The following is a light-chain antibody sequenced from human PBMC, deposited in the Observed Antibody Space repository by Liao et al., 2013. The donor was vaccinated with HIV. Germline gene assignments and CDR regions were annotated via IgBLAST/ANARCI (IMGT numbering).Light chain of an antibody. J-gene: IGLJ2*01. CDR1: NIGSKR. CDR3: QVWDSNHDHLGVV. V-gene: IGLV3-21*01. Sequence: SYVLTQPPSVSVAPGKTARITCGGNNIGSKRVHWHQQKPGQAPVMVIYYDSDRPSGIPERFSGSNSGNTATLTISRVEAGDEADYYCQVWDSNHDHLGVVFGGGTKLTVL. CDR2: YDS.